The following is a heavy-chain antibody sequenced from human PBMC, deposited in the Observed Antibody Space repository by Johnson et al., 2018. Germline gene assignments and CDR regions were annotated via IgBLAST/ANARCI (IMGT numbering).Heavy chain of an antibody. D-gene: IGHD3-10*01. J-gene: IGHJ3*02. CDR1: GFTFSNAW. CDR2: IKSNTDGGTT. CDR3: TTFALYGSDAFDI. V-gene: IGHV3-15*01. Sequence: VQLVQSGGGLVKPGGSLRLSCAASGFTFSNAWMSWVRQAPGKGLEWVGRIKSNTDGGTTDYAAPVKGRFTISRDDSKNTLYLQMNSLKTEDTAVYYCTTFALYGSDAFDIWGQGTMVTVSS.